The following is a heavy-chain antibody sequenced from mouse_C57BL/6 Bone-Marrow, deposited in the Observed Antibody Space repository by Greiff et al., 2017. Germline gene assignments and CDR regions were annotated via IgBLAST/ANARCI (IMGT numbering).Heavy chain of an antibody. CDR1: GYTFTSYW. Sequence: QVQLQQLGAELVKPGASVKLSCKASGYTFTSYWMHWVKQRPGQGLEWIGMIHPNSGSTNYNEKFKSKATLTVDKSSSTAYMQLSSLTSEDSAVYYCASDYDSLAMDYWGQGTSVTVSS. CDR3: ASDYDSLAMDY. V-gene: IGHV1-64*01. D-gene: IGHD2-4*01. CDR2: IHPNSGST. J-gene: IGHJ4*01.